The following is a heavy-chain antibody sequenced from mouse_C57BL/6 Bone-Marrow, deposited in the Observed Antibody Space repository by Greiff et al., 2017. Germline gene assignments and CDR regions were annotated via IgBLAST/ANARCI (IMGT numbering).Heavy chain of an antibody. CDR1: GYTFTSYW. CDR3: ARLGVCYYAMNY. D-gene: IGHD2-13*01. CDR2: IHPSDSDT. J-gene: IGHJ4*01. Sequence: QVKLQQSGPELVNPAASVKVSCKASGYTFTSYWMHWLKPRPCQGLEWIGKIHPSDSDTNYNQTFKGKSTLTVDKSSSTAYMQLSSLTSEDSAVYYCARLGVCYYAMNYWGQGTSVTVSS. V-gene: IGHV1-74*01.